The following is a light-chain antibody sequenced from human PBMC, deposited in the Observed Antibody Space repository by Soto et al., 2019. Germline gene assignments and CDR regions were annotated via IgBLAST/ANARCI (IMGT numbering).Light chain of an antibody. CDR1: QSISSW. CDR2: DAS. J-gene: IGKJ1*01. Sequence: DIQMTQSPSTLSASLGDRVTITCRASQSISSWLAWYQQKPGKAPKLLIYDASSLQSGVPSRFSGSASGTEFTLTISSLQPDDIATYYCQQCHRYLTFGQGTKVDIK. V-gene: IGKV1-5*01. CDR3: QQCHRYLT.